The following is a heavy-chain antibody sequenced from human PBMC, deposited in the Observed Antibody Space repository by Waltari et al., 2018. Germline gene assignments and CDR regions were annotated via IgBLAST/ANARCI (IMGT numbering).Heavy chain of an antibody. CDR3: AKRGYSEYYFDY. J-gene: IGHJ4*02. CDR2: ISWNSGSI. D-gene: IGHD5-18*01. CDR1: GFPFDDSA. V-gene: IGHV3-9*01. Sequence: EVQLVESGGGLVQPGRSLRLSCAAAGFPFDDSAMHWVRQAPGKGLEWVSGISWNSGSIGYADSVKGRFTISRDNAKNSLYLQMNSLRAEDTALYYCAKRGYSEYYFDYWGQGTLVTVSS.